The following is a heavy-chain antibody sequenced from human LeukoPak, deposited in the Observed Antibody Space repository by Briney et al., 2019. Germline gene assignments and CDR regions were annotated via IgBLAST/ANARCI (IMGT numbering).Heavy chain of an antibody. CDR1: GFIFSDYY. D-gene: IGHD1/OR15-1a*01. CDR2: ISTSGSTI. J-gene: IGHJ6*03. V-gene: IGHV3-11*04. CDR3: ARCAGTPQYYYFYYYMDV. Sequence: GSLRLSCVASGFIFSDYYMSWIRQAPGKGLEWVSYISTSGSTIYYADSVKGRFTISRDNAKNSLFLQMNSLRAEDTAVYYCARCAGTPQYYYFYYYMDVWGKGTTVTVSS.